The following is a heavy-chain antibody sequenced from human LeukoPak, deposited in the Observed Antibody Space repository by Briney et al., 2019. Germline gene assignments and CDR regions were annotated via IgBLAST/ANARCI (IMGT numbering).Heavy chain of an antibody. CDR1: GYSISSGYY. CDR2: IYHSGST. V-gene: IGHV4-38-2*02. D-gene: IGHD3-9*01. J-gene: IGHJ2*01. CDR3: ARGKLRYFDWRDWYFDL. Sequence: SETLSLTCTVSGYSISSGYYLGWIRQPPGNGLEWIGWIYHSGSTYYNPSLKSRVTISVDTSKNQFSLKLRSVTAADTAVYYCARGKLRYFDWRDWYFDLWGRGTLVTVSS.